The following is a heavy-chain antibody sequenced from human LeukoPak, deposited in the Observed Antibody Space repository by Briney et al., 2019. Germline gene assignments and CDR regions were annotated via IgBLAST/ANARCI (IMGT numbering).Heavy chain of an antibody. D-gene: IGHD1-7*01. CDR1: GFTFSSYS. CDR2: ISSSSSYI. V-gene: IGHV3-21*01. J-gene: IGHJ6*03. Sequence: PGGSLRLSCAASGFTFSSYSMNWVRQAPGKGLEWVSSISSSSSYIYYADSVKGRFTISRDNAKNSLYLQMNSLRAEDTAVYYCARCITGTPDCYYCYMDVWGKGTTVTVSS. CDR3: ARCITGTPDCYYCYMDV.